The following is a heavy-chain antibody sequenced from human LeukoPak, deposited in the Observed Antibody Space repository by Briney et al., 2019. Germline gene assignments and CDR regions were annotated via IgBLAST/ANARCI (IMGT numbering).Heavy chain of an antibody. D-gene: IGHD3-9*01. Sequence: ASVKVSCKPSGYTFTGYYMHWVRQAPGQGLEWMGWINPNSGATNYAQKFQGRVTVTRDTSINTAYMELSRLRSDDTAVYYCARTAIFSPFSFDYWGQGTLVTVSS. CDR3: ARTAIFSPFSFDY. CDR2: INPNSGAT. V-gene: IGHV1-2*02. J-gene: IGHJ4*02. CDR1: GYTFTGYY.